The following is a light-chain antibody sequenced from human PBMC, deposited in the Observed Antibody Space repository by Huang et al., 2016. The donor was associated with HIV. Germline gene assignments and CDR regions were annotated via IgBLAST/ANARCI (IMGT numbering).Light chain of an antibody. CDR2: GAS. J-gene: IGKJ1*01. Sequence: EIVLTQSPGSLSLSPGERATLSCRARQSVSRSFLAWYQQKSGQAPRLLIHGASTRATGIPDRVSGSGSGTDFTLTISRLEPEDFAVYYCQQYGSSSWAFGQGTKVEIK. CDR1: QSVSRSF. CDR3: QQYGSSSWA. V-gene: IGKV3-20*01.